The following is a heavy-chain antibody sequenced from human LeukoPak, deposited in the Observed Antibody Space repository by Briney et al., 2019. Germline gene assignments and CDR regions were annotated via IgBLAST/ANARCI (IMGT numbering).Heavy chain of an antibody. CDR3: AKDVVPPPDYYDSSGYFDY. CDR1: GFTFSNFA. CDR2: FDGNGPNT. Sequence: GGSLRLSCAASGFTFSNFAMTWVRQAPGKGLEWVSGFDGNGPNTYYADSVKGRWTISRDNSKNTLYLQMNSLRAEDTAVYYCAKDVVPPPDYYDSSGYFDYWGQGTLVTVSS. D-gene: IGHD3-22*01. V-gene: IGHV3-23*01. J-gene: IGHJ4*02.